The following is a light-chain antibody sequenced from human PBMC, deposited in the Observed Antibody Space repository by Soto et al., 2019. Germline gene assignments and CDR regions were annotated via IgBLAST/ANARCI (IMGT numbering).Light chain of an antibody. CDR3: QQYNTYSYT. CDR1: QSISKS. Sequence: DIQMTQSPSTLSAFVADRVTITCRASQSISKSLAWYQQKPGKAPNLLIYDASRLKSGVPSRFSGSGSGTEFTLTITSLQPDDFATYYCQQYNTYSYTFGQGTKLEIK. J-gene: IGKJ2*01. CDR2: DAS. V-gene: IGKV1-5*01.